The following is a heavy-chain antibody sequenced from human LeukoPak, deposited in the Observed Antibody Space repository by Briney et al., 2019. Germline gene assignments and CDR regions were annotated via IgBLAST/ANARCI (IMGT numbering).Heavy chain of an antibody. Sequence: SETLSLTCTVSGGSISSYYWSWIRQPPGKGLEWIGYIYTSGSTDYNPSLKSRVTISVDTSKNQFSLKLSSVTAADTAMYYCARDGYCSSTSCYLWDYWGQGTLVTVSS. CDR1: GGSISSYY. CDR3: ARDGYCSSTSCYLWDY. D-gene: IGHD2-2*03. CDR2: IYTSGST. J-gene: IGHJ4*02. V-gene: IGHV4-4*09.